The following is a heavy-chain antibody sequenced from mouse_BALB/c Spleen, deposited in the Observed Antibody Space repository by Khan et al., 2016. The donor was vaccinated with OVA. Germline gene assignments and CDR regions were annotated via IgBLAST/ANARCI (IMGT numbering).Heavy chain of an antibody. D-gene: IGHD2-2*01. V-gene: IGHV1-5*01. Sequence: DVKLQESGTVPARPGASVKMSCKASGYSFTSYWMHWVTQRPGQGLEWIGAFYPGSSDTRYNQMFKDRAKLTAVTSASTVYMELSSLTNEDSAVYYCTRSYGSFYFDYWGQGTTLTVSS. CDR2: FYPGSSDT. CDR1: GYSFTSYW. CDR3: TRSYGSFYFDY. J-gene: IGHJ2*01.